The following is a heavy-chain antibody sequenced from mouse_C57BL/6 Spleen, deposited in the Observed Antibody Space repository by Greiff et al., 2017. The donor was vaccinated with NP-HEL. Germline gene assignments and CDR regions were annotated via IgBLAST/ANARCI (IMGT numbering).Heavy chain of an antibody. Sequence: EVQLQQSGPELVKPGASVKISCKASGYTFTDYYMNWVKQSHGKSLEWIGDINPNNGGTSYNQKFKGKATLTVDKSSSTAYMELRSLTSEDSAVYYCARGLAEDFDYWGQGTTLTVSS. V-gene: IGHV1-26*01. CDR3: ARGLAEDFDY. D-gene: IGHD3-3*01. CDR1: GYTFTDYY. CDR2: INPNNGGT. J-gene: IGHJ2*01.